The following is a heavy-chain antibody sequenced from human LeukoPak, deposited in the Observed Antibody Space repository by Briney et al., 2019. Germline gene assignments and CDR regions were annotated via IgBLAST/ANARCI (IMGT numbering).Heavy chain of an antibody. Sequence: ASVKVSCKASGYTFTGYYMHWVRQAPGQGLEWMGWINPNSGGTNYAQKFQGRVTITRDTSISTAYMELSRLRSDDTAVYYCARDWSPDAAAGLNWFDPWGQGTLVTVSS. CDR2: INPNSGGT. D-gene: IGHD6-13*01. CDR3: ARDWSPDAAAGLNWFDP. V-gene: IGHV1-2*02. CDR1: GYTFTGYY. J-gene: IGHJ5*02.